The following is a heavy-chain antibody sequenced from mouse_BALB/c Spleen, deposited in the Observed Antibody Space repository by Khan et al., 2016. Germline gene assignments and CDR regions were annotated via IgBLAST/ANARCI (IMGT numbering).Heavy chain of an antibody. CDR3: ARWDYGNYFDY. J-gene: IGHJ2*01. CDR1: GYSITSDYA. CDR2: ISYSGST. Sequence: EVQLQESGPGLVKPSQSLSLTCTVTGYSITSDYAWNWIRQFPGNKLEWMGYISYSGSTSYNPSLKSRISITRDTSKNQFFLQLNSVTTEDTATXDCARWDYGNYFDYWGQGTTLTVSS. D-gene: IGHD2-1*01. V-gene: IGHV3-2*02.